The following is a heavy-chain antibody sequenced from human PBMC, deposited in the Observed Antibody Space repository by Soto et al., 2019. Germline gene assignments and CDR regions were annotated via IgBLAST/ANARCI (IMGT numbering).Heavy chain of an antibody. V-gene: IGHV4-31*03. CDR1: CGSISSCGYY. CDR2: IYYSGST. D-gene: IGHD2-8*01. J-gene: IGHJ5*02. CDR3: ARVERLMVDNWFDP. Sequence: PSETLSLTCTVSCGSISSCGYYWSWIRQHPGKGLEWIGYIYYSGSTYYNPSLKSRVTISVDTSKNQFSLKLSSVTAADTAVYYCARVERLMVDNWFDPWGQGTLVTVSS.